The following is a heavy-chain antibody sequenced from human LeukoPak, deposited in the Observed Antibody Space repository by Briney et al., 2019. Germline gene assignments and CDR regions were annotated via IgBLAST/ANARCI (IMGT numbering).Heavy chain of an antibody. J-gene: IGHJ5*02. V-gene: IGHV4-39*07. CDR3: ARDYDYVWGSYRYNLWFDP. CDR1: GGSISTSNYY. D-gene: IGHD3-16*02. Sequence: SETLSLTCTVSGGSISTSNYYWGWIRQPPGKGLEWIGSIYYSGSTYYNPSLKSRVTISVDTSKNQFSLKLSSVTAADTAVYYCARDYDYVWGSYRYNLWFDPWGQGTLVTVSS. CDR2: IYYSGST.